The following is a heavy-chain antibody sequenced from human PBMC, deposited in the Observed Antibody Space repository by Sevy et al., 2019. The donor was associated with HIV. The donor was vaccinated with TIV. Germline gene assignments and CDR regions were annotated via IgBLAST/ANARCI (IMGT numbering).Heavy chain of an antibody. CDR2: IYSGGNT. Sequence: GGSLRLSCAASGFSVSTNYMSWVRQAPGKGLEWVSAIYSGGNTYYADSVKGRFTISRDNSKNTLYLQMNSLRAEDTAVYYCARLSVYYYDSSGYYTTGHAFDIWGQGTMVTVSS. V-gene: IGHV3-53*01. CDR1: GFSVSTNY. D-gene: IGHD3-22*01. J-gene: IGHJ3*02. CDR3: ARLSVYYYDSSGYYTTGHAFDI.